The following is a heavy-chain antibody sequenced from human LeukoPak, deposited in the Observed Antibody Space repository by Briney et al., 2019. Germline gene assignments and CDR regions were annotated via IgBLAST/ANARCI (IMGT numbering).Heavy chain of an antibody. Sequence: GASVKVSCKASGYTFTGYYMHWVRQAPGQGLEWMGIINPSGGSTSYAQKFQGRVTMTRDMSTSTVYMELSSLRSEDTAVYYCARDRAHGDYALAFDYWGQGTLVTVSS. V-gene: IGHV1-46*01. CDR1: GYTFTGYY. D-gene: IGHD4-17*01. J-gene: IGHJ4*02. CDR3: ARDRAHGDYALAFDY. CDR2: INPSGGST.